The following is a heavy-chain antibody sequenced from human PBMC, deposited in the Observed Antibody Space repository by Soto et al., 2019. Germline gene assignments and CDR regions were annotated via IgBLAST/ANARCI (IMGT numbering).Heavy chain of an antibody. CDR1: GGSFRGYY. Sequence: SQTLSLTCAVYGGSFRGYYWSRIRQPQGKGLERRGESNHSGSTNYNPSLKSRVTISVDTSKNQFSLKLSSVTAADTAVYYCARGKSDYDILTGPQGPYYYYGMDVWGQGTTVTVSS. CDR2: SNHSGST. D-gene: IGHD3-9*01. J-gene: IGHJ6*02. CDR3: ARGKSDYDILTGPQGPYYYYGMDV. V-gene: IGHV4-34*01.